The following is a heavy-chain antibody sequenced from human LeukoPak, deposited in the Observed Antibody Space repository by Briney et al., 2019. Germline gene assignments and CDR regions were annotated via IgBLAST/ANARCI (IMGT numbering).Heavy chain of an antibody. V-gene: IGHV4-34*01. D-gene: IGHD3-16*01. CDR1: GGSFSGYY. CDR2: INHSGST. Sequence: PSETLSLTCAVYGGSFSGYYWSWIRQPPGKGLGWIGEINHSGSTNYNPSLKSRVTISVDTSKNQFSLKLSSVTAADTAVYYCARLVLLGGFDPWGQGTLVTVSS. J-gene: IGHJ5*02. CDR3: ARLVLLGGFDP.